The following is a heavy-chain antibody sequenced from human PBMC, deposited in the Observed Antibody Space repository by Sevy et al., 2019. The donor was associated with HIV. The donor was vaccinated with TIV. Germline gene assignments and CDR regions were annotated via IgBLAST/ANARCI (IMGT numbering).Heavy chain of an antibody. CDR1: GFTFSSSI. J-gene: IGHJ5*02. V-gene: IGHV3-48*02. D-gene: IGHD4-17*01. Sequence: GGSLRLSCAASGFTFSSSIINWVRQAPGKGLEWVSSISGTGSTIYYADSVKGRFTFSRDNAKNSLYLQMHSLRDEDTAVYYCARSDYGDYVGWFDPWGQGTLVTVSS. CDR2: ISGTGSTI. CDR3: ARSDYGDYVGWFDP.